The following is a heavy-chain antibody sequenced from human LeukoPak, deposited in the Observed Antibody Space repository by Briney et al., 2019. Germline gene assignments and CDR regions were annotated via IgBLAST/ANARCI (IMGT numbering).Heavy chain of an antibody. CDR2: ISGSGGST. CDR3: AKLVGATTAPFDY. Sequence: GGSLRLSCAASGFTFSSYAMSWVRQAPGKGLEWVSAISGSGGSTYYADSVKGRFTISRDNSKNTLYLQMNSLRAEDMAVYYCAKLVGATTAPFDYWGQGTLVTVSS. V-gene: IGHV3-23*01. J-gene: IGHJ4*02. CDR1: GFTFSSYA. D-gene: IGHD1-26*01.